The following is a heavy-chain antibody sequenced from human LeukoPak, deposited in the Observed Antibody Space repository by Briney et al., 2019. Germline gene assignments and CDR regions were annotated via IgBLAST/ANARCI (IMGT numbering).Heavy chain of an antibody. D-gene: IGHD3-22*01. V-gene: IGHV3-30*01. J-gene: IGHJ4*02. CDR3: ARSGGWVPYYYDSSGYPPPLV. Sequence: PGGSLRLSCAASGFTFSSYAMHWVRQAPGKGLEWVAVISYDGSNKYYADSVKGRFTISRDNSKNTLYLQMNSLRAEDTAVYYCARSGGWVPYYYDSSGYPPPLVWGQGTLVTVSS. CDR2: ISYDGSNK. CDR1: GFTFSSYA.